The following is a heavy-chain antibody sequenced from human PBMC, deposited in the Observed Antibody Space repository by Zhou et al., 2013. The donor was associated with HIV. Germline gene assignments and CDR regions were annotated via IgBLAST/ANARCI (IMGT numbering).Heavy chain of an antibody. J-gene: IGHJ6*02. CDR3: GRRGSWGDRTTIIRGGVDV. CDR2: INPSTSHT. Sequence: QVQLVQSGAEVKKPGASVKVSCKASGYTLTTSDLHWVRQASGQGLEWMGWINPSTSHTTYAQNFQGRVTMTRNISINTAYMELNSLRSEDTAVYYCGRRGSWGDRTTIIRGGVDVWGQGTTVSVSS. D-gene: IGHD3-10*01. V-gene: IGHV1-8*01. CDR1: GYTLTTSD.